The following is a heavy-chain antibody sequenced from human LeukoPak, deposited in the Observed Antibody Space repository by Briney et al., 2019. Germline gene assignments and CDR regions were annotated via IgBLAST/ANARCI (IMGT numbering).Heavy chain of an antibody. J-gene: IGHJ4*02. D-gene: IGHD6-6*01. CDR1: GFTFSSYS. CDR2: ISSSSSTI. V-gene: IGHV3-48*01. Sequence: GGSLRLSCAASGFTFSSYSMNWVRQAPGKGLEWVSYISSSSSTIYYADSVKGRFTISRDNAKNSLYLQMNSLRAEDTAVYYCAKDLDSSSAVCPSDYWGQGTLVTVSS. CDR3: AKDLDSSSAVCPSDY.